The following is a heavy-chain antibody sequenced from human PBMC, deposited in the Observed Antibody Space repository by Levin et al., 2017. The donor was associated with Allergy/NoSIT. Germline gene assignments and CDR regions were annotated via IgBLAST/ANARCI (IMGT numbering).Heavy chain of an antibody. CDR2: INHSGST. D-gene: IGHD4-23*01. CDR1: GGSFSGYY. J-gene: IGHJ2*01. V-gene: IGHV4-34*01. CDR3: ARGQATAGWLMKYGGEKRYFDL. Sequence: SETLSLTCAVYGGSFSGYYWSWIRQPPGKGLEWIGEINHSGSTNYNPSLKSRVTISVDTSKNQFSLKLSSVTAADTAVYYCARGQATAGWLMKYGGEKRYFDLWGRGTLVTVSS.